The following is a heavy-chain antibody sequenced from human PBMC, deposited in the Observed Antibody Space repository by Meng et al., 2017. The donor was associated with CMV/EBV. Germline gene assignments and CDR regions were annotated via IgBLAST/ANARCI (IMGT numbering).Heavy chain of an antibody. D-gene: IGHD6-19*01. CDR1: GGSFSGYY. CDR3: ARGRSGWFTRSPHRNWFDP. J-gene: IGHJ5*02. Sequence: SETLSLTCAVYGGSFSGYYWSWIRQPPGKGLEWIGEINHSGSTNYNPSLKSRVTISVDTSKNQFSLKLSSVTAADTAVCYCARGRSGWFTRSPHRNWFDPWGQGTLVTVSS. V-gene: IGHV4-34*01. CDR2: INHSGST.